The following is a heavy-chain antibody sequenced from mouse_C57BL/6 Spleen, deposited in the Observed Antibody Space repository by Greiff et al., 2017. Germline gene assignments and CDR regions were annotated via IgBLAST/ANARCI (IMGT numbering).Heavy chain of an antibody. CDR3: ARYDGYYDYAMDY. V-gene: IGHV1-82*01. CDR1: GYSFSSSW. J-gene: IGHJ4*01. CDR2: IYPGDGDT. D-gene: IGHD2-3*01. Sequence: QVQLQQSGPELVKPGASVKISCKASGYSFSSSWMNWVQQRPGQGLEWIGRIYPGDGDTNYNGKFKGKATLTADKSSSTAYMQLSSLTSEDSAVYCCARYDGYYDYAMDYWGQGTSVTVSS.